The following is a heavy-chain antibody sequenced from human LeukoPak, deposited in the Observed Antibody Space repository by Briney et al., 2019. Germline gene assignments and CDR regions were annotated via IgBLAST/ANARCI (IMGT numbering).Heavy chain of an antibody. Sequence: TGGSLRLSCAASGFTFSSYSMTWVRQAPGKGLEWVSSISSSSSYIYYADSVKGRFTISRDNAKNSLYLQMNSLRAEDTAVYYCARGGTGALYADDAFDIWGQGTMVTVSS. V-gene: IGHV3-21*01. D-gene: IGHD2-8*02. CDR1: GFTFSSYS. CDR3: ARGGTGALYADDAFDI. J-gene: IGHJ3*02. CDR2: ISSSSSYI.